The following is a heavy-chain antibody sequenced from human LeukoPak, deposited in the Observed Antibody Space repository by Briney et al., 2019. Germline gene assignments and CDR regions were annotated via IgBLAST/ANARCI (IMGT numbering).Heavy chain of an antibody. CDR1: GFTFSSYN. J-gene: IGHJ6*03. Sequence: GGSLRLSCAASGFTFSSYNMNWVRQAPGKRLEWVSSITSGSSYIYYADSVKGRFTISRDNAKNSLYLQMNSLRAEDTAVYYCARDPYSGSYGNYYYYFMDVWGKGTTVTISS. D-gene: IGHD1-26*01. CDR2: ITSGSSYI. CDR3: ARDPYSGSYGNYYYYFMDV. V-gene: IGHV3-21*01.